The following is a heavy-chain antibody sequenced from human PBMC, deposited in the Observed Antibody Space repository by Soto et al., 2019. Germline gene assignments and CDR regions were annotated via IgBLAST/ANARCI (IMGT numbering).Heavy chain of an antibody. Sequence: EVQLVESGGGLVKPGGSLRLSCAGSGFTFSNAWMSWVRRAPGKGLGWVGRIKSDASGGAIDYAAPVKGRFTISRDDSKNTLFLQMNNLRAEDTAVYSCTTHNGRLEPPTNNFWGQGTPVIVSS. CDR1: GFTFSNAW. CDR2: IKSDASGGAI. J-gene: IGHJ4*02. CDR3: TTHNGRLEPPTNNF. D-gene: IGHD1-1*01. V-gene: IGHV3-15*01.